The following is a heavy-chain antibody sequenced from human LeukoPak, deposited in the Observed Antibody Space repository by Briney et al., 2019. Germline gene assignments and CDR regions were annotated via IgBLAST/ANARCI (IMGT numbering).Heavy chain of an antibody. J-gene: IGHJ4*02. Sequence: SETLSLTCAVYGGSFIGYYWSWIRQPPGKGLEWIGEINHSGSTNYNPSLKSRVTISVDTSKNQFSLKLSSVTAADTAVYYCARGGIAVAGSANFDYWGQGTLVTVSS. D-gene: IGHD6-19*01. CDR1: GGSFIGYY. CDR2: INHSGST. V-gene: IGHV4-34*01. CDR3: ARGGIAVAGSANFDY.